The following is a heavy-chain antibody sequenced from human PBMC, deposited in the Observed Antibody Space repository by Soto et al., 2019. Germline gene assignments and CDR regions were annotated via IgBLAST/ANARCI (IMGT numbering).Heavy chain of an antibody. CDR2: IIPIFGTA. Sequence: SVKVSCKAAGGTFSSYAISWVRQAPGQGLEWMGGIIPIFGTANYAQKFQGRVTITADESTSTAYMELSSLRSEDTAVYYCAREDTIFGVAKKGPDYYYGMDVWGQGTTVTVSS. CDR1: GGTFSSYA. V-gene: IGHV1-69*13. CDR3: AREDTIFGVAKKGPDYYYGMDV. J-gene: IGHJ6*02. D-gene: IGHD3-3*01.